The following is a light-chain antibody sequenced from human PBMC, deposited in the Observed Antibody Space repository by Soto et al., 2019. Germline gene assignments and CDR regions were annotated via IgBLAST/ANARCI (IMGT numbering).Light chain of an antibody. CDR1: QSITNW. J-gene: IGKJ1*01. Sequence: DIQMTQSPATLSASVGDSVTITCRASQSITNWLAWYQLKPGKAPKLLIYDASSLESGVPSRFSGSGSGTEFTLTISSLQPDDFATYYCQQYNSYRTFGQGTKVDI. CDR3: QQYNSYRT. V-gene: IGKV1-5*01. CDR2: DAS.